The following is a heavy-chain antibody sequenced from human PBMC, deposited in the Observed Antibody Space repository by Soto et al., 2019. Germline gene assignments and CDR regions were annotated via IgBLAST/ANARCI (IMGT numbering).Heavy chain of an antibody. Sequence: GGSLRLSCAASGFTFSSYAMSWVRQAPGKGLEWVSAISGSGGSTYYADSVKGRFTISRDNSKNTLYLQMNSLRAEDTAVYYCAKGSASYYYYYMDVWGKGTTVTVSS. CDR1: GFTFSSYA. V-gene: IGHV3-23*01. CDR2: ISGSGGST. J-gene: IGHJ6*03. CDR3: AKGSASYYYYYMDV.